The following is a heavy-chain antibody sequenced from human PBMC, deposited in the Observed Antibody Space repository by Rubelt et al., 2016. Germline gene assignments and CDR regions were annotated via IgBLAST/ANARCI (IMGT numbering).Heavy chain of an antibody. D-gene: IGHD1-26*01. CDR2: IYYSGST. CDR3: ARVHIVGATSMDV. V-gene: IGHV4-59*12. Sequence: QVQLQESGPGLVKPSETLSLTCTVSGGSISSYYWSWIRQPPGKGLEWIGYIYYSGSTNYNPSLKSRVTISVDKSKNQFSLKLSSVTAADTAVYYCARVHIVGATSMDVWGQGTTVTVSS. J-gene: IGHJ6*02. CDR1: GGSISSYY.